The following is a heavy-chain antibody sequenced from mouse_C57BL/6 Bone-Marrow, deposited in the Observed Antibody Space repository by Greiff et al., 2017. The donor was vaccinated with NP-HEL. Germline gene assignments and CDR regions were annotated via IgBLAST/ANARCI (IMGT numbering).Heavy chain of an antibody. Sequence: VQLQQSGPELVKPGASVKISCKASGYAFSSSWMNWVKQRPGKGLEWIGRIYPGDGDTNYNGKFKGKATLTADKSSSTAYMQLSSLTSEDSAVYFCARGGYYGMSDWGQGTTLTDSS. CDR3: ARGGYYGMSD. CDR2: IYPGDGDT. V-gene: IGHV1-82*01. CDR1: GYAFSSSW. J-gene: IGHJ2*01. D-gene: IGHD1-1*01.